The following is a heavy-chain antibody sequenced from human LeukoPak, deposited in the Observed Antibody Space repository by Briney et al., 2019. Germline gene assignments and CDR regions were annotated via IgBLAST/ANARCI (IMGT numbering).Heavy chain of an antibody. Sequence: GGSLRLSCTTSGFNFRAYWMGWVRQAPGKGLEWVSVFYASGSTYYTDSVKGRFTISRDISKNSLHLQMNSLRPEDTAVYYCAAKGNGYTGIYVFAHWGQGTLVTVSS. J-gene: IGHJ4*02. CDR3: AAKGNGYTGIYVFAH. CDR1: GFNFRAYW. V-gene: IGHV3-66*01. CDR2: FYASGST. D-gene: IGHD5-12*01.